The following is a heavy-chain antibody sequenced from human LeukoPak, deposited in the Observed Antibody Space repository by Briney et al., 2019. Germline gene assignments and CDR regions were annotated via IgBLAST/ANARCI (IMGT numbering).Heavy chain of an antibody. Sequence: SMKVSCKASGGAFSSYAITWVRQAPGQGLEWMGRIIPIFGTTKYAQKFQGRVTITTDESTSTTYMDLSSLRSEDTAVYYCAREDCSGGSCYYGGPFDYWGQGTLVTVSS. J-gene: IGHJ4*02. V-gene: IGHV1-69*05. D-gene: IGHD2-15*01. CDR1: GGAFSSYA. CDR3: AREDCSGGSCYYGGPFDY. CDR2: IIPIFGTT.